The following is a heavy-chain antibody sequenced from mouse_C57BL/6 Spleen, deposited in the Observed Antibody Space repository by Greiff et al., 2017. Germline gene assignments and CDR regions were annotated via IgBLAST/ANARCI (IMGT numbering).Heavy chain of an antibody. V-gene: IGHV1-62-2*01. CDR1: GYTFTEYT. D-gene: IGHD3-2*02. CDR2: FYPGSGSI. Sequence: VQLQLSGAELVKPGASVKLSCKASGYTFTEYTIHWVKLRSGQGLERNGWFYPGSGSIKYSEKFKDKATLTADKSSSTVYMELSRLTSEDSAVYFCARHGETAQANAMDYWGQGTSVTVAS. CDR3: ARHGETAQANAMDY. J-gene: IGHJ4*01.